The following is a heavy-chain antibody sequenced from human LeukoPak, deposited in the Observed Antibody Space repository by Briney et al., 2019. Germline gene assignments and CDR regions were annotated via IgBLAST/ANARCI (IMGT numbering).Heavy chain of an antibody. Sequence: GGSLRLSCAASGFTFNRYWMSWVRQAPGKGLEWVANIKQDGSEKYYVDSVKGRFTISRDNAKNSLYLQMNSLRAEDTAVYYCARDHLSSGSSPDYYYYYYMDVWGKGTTVTISS. CDR2: IKQDGSEK. CDR3: ARDHLSSGSSPDYYYYYYMDV. V-gene: IGHV3-7*01. J-gene: IGHJ6*03. CDR1: GFTFNRYW. D-gene: IGHD6-19*01.